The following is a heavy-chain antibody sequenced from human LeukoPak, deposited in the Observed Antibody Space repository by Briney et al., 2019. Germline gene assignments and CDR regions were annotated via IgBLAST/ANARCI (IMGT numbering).Heavy chain of an antibody. J-gene: IGHJ4*02. CDR1: GFTFSSYG. CDR2: IRYDGSNK. V-gene: IGHV3-30*02. D-gene: IGHD6-19*01. CDR3: AKRSAESSGFFDS. Sequence: GGSLRLSCAASGFTFSSYGMHWVRQAPGKGLEWVAFIRYDGSNKYYADSVKGRFTISRDNSKSTLYLQMSSLRAEDTAVYYCAKRSAESSGFFDSWGQGTLVTVSS.